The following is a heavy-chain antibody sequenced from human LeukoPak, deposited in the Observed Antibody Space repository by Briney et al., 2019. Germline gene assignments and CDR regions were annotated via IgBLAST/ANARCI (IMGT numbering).Heavy chain of an antibody. CDR1: GYTFSGYY. CDR2: INPNSGGT. D-gene: IGHD3-16*01. J-gene: IGHJ3*01. CDR3: ARERPGGVDDSFDL. V-gene: IGHV1-2*02. Sequence: ASVKVSCRASGYTFSGYYMHWVRQAPGQGLEWMGWINPNSGGTNYAQKFQSRVNMTRDKTISTAYMEVTRLRSDDTAVYYCARERPGGVDDSFDLWGQGTMVTVSS.